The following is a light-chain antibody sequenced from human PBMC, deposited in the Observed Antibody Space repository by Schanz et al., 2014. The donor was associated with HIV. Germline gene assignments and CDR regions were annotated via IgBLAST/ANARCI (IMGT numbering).Light chain of an antibody. CDR3: SSYTSSSTLL. Sequence: QSVLTQPPSASGTPGQRVTISCSGSSSNIGSNCVYWYQQLPGSAPKLLIYRNNQRPSGVPDRFSGSKSGTSASLAISGLQAEDEADYYCSSYTSSSTLLFGGGTKLTVL. V-gene: IGLV1-47*01. CDR1: SSNIGSNC. J-gene: IGLJ3*02. CDR2: RNN.